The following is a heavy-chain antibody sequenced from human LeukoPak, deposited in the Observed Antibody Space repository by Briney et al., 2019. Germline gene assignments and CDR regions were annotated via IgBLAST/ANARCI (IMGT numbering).Heavy chain of an antibody. J-gene: IGHJ4*02. D-gene: IGHD3-3*01. Sequence: PGGSLRLSCAASGFTFSSYAMSWVRQAPGKGLEWVSAISGSGGSTYYADSVKGRFTISRDNSKNTLYLQMNSLRAEDTAVYYCATSAVITIFGVVIHNYFDYWGQGTLVTVSS. CDR2: ISGSGGST. CDR3: ATSAVITIFGVVIHNYFDY. V-gene: IGHV3-23*01. CDR1: GFTFSSYA.